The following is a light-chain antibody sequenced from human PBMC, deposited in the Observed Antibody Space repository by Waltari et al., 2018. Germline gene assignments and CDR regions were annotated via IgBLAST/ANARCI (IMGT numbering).Light chain of an antibody. V-gene: IGLV2-11*01. CDR3: CAYTGNFWV. CDR2: DVR. CDR1: SSDVGGSDY. J-gene: IGLJ3*02. Sequence: QSALTQPRSVSGSPGQSVTISCTGSSSDVGGSDYFSWYQPHPGKAPELMIFDVRLRPSGVPDRFSGSKSGNTASLTISGLQADDEADYYCCAYTGNFWVFGGGTELIVL.